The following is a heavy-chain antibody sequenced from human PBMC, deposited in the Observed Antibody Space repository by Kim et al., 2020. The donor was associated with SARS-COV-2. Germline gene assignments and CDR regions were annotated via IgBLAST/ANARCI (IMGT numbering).Heavy chain of an antibody. CDR2: INPYNGNT. CDR3: SRISVSSSWYFDY. CDR1: GYTFGNYE. J-gene: IGHJ4*02. Sequence: ASVKVSCQASGYTFGNYEINWVRQAPGRGREWMGWINPYNGNTNYAQKFQGRVTMNTDTSTSTAYMRVRSLKSDDTAVYYCSRISVSSSWYFDYWGQGTL. V-gene: IGHV1-18*01. D-gene: IGHD6-13*01.